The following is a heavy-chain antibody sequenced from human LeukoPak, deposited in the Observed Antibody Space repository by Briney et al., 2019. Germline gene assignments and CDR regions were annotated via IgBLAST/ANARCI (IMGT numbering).Heavy chain of an antibody. D-gene: IGHD3-22*01. J-gene: IGHJ4*02. Sequence: GRSLRLSCTASGFTFGDYAMSWCRQAPGKGLEWVGLIRSKVYGGTTNYAAPVKGRFTISRDDSKNTLYLQMNSLRAEDTAVYYCALGSANYDSSDFDCWGQGTLVTVSS. CDR3: ALGSANYDSSDFDC. CDR2: IRSKVYGGTT. V-gene: IGHV3-49*03. CDR1: GFTFGDYA.